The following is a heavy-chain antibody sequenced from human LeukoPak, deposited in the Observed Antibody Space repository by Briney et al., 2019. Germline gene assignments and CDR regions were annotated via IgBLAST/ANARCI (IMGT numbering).Heavy chain of an antibody. Sequence: QTGGSLRLSCAASGFTFSSYSMNWVRQAPGKGLEWVGHTKNKAENFATEYAASVIGRFTISRDDSTNSVFLQMNSLKTDDTAVYYCTRWRSGVSDWGQGTLVTVSS. CDR1: GFTFSSYS. V-gene: IGHV3-72*01. J-gene: IGHJ4*02. CDR2: TKNKAENFAT. D-gene: IGHD3-3*01. CDR3: TRWRSGVSD.